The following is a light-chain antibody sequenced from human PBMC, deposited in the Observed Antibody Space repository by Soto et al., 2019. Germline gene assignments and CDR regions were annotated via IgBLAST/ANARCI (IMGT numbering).Light chain of an antibody. CDR1: SYNIGSTY. V-gene: IGLV1-47*01. CDR2: ENN. Sequence: QSVLTPPPSASRRPGQRVRISCSGGSYNIGSTYVYWYQNLPGTAPKLLIYENNRRPSGVPDRFYGSKSGTSASLAISGLQPDYDAHHSCATLDTSRIGVVLGTWSKVT. J-gene: IGLJ1*01. CDR3: ATLDTSRIGVV.